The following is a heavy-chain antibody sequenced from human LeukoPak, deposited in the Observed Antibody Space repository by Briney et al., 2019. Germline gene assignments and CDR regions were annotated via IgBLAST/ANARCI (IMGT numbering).Heavy chain of an antibody. D-gene: IGHD3-22*01. CDR2: INPNSGGT. CDR1: GYTFTGYY. V-gene: IGHV1-2*06. J-gene: IGHJ3*02. Sequence: ASVKVSCKASGYTFTGYYMHWVRQAPGQGLEWMGRINPNSGGTNYAQKFQGSVTMTRDTSISTAYMELSRLRSDDTAVYYCARAKRDYDSSGYYQSAFDIWGQGTMVTVSS. CDR3: ARAKRDYDSSGYYQSAFDI.